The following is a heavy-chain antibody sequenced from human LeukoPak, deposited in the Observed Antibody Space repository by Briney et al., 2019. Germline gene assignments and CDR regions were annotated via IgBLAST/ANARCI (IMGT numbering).Heavy chain of an antibody. CDR3: ARDGDWVTPDAFDI. D-gene: IGHD3/OR15-3a*01. V-gene: IGHV3-21*01. J-gene: IGHJ3*02. Sequence: GGSLRLSCAASGFTFGSYSMNWVRQAPGQGLEWVSSISSSSSYIYYADSVKGRFTISRDNAKDSLYLQMNSLRAEDTAVYYCARDGDWVTPDAFDIWGQGTMVTVSS. CDR2: ISSSSSYI. CDR1: GFTFGSYS.